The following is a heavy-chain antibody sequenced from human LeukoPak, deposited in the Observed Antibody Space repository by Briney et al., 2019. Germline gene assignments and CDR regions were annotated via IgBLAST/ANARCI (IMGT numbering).Heavy chain of an antibody. CDR2: IYTSGST. CDR1: GGSISSGSYY. D-gene: IGHD3-10*01. Sequence: SETLSLTCTVSGGSISSGSYYWSWIRQPAGKGLEWIGRIYTSGSTNYNPSLKSRVTISVDTSKNQFSLKLSSVTAADTAVYYCARDHSVSFQTYYYYYYMDVWGKGTTVTISS. CDR3: ARDHSVSFQTYYYYYYMDV. V-gene: IGHV4-61*02. J-gene: IGHJ6*03.